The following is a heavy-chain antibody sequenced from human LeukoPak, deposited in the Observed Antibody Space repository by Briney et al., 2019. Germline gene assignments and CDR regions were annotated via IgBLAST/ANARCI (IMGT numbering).Heavy chain of an antibody. CDR1: GFTFSSYE. CDR2: ISTSGTTI. Sequence: AGGSLRLSCAASGFTFSSYEMNWVRQAPGKGLKWVSYISTSGTTIYYADSVKGRFTMSRDNAKNSLYLQMNSLRAEDTAVHYCARTVWFDPWGQGTLVTVSS. V-gene: IGHV3-48*03. CDR3: ARTVWFDP. J-gene: IGHJ5*02.